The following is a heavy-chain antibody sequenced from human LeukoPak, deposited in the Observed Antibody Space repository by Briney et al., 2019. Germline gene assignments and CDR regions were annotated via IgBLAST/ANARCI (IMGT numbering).Heavy chain of an antibody. J-gene: IGHJ3*02. D-gene: IGHD5-12*01. CDR1: GFTFSVYE. CDR3: ARDIVATSGDAFDI. Sequence: GGSLRLSCAASGFTFSVYEMNWVRQAPGKGLEWISYISGRSDTIEYADSVKGRFTISRENAKNSLYLQMNSLRAEDTAVYYCARDIVATSGDAFDIWGQGTMVTVSS. V-gene: IGHV3-48*04. CDR2: ISGRSDTI.